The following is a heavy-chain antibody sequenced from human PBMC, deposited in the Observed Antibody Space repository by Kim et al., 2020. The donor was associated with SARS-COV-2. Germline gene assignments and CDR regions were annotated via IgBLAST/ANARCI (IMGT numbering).Heavy chain of an antibody. Sequence: ADTVKGRLTISRDKSKNTQNQQMISRRAEDTAVYYCAKGGRAVAGTGFDYWGQGTLVTVSS. J-gene: IGHJ4*02. D-gene: IGHD6-19*01. CDR3: AKGGRAVAGTGFDY. V-gene: IGHV3-23*01.